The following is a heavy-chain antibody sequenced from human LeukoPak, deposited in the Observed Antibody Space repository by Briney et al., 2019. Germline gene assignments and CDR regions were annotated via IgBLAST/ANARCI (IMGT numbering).Heavy chain of an antibody. CDR2: IYYSGST. CDR3: PRGDEWLRFRDY. Sequence: KPSETLSLTCTVSGGSISSSSYYWGWIRQPPGKGLEWIGSIYYSGSTYYNPSLKSRVTISVDTSKNQFSLKLSSVTAADTAVYYCPRGDEWLRFRDYWGQGTLVTVSS. V-gene: IGHV4-39*07. CDR1: GGSISSSSYY. D-gene: IGHD5-12*01. J-gene: IGHJ4*02.